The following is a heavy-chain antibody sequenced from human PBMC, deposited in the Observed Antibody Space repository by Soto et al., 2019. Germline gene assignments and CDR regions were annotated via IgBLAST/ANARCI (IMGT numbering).Heavy chain of an antibody. CDR1: GYTFTVYY. D-gene: IGHD1-26*01. V-gene: IGHV1-2*02. CDR3: ARGHNSGSPYYFDD. Sequence: ASVKVSCKASGYTFTVYYMHCVRQAPGQGREWMGWINPNSGGTNYAQKFQGRVTMTRDTSISTAYMELSRLRSDDTAVYYCARGHNSGSPYYFDDWGQGTLVTVSS. CDR2: INPNSGGT. J-gene: IGHJ4*02.